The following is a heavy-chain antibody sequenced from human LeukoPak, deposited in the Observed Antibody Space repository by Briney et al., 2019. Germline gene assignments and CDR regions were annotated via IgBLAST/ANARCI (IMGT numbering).Heavy chain of an antibody. D-gene: IGHD2/OR15-2a*01. V-gene: IGHV3-23*01. Sequence: EGSLRLSCAASGFTFSNCAMSWVRQAPEKGLEWVSGISGSGSSTYYADSVKGRFTISRDNSENTLSLQMNSLRADDTAIYYCAKSCNSGNCYYNYWGQGTLVTVSS. CDR1: GFTFSNCA. CDR2: ISGSGSST. J-gene: IGHJ4*02. CDR3: AKSCNSGNCYYNY.